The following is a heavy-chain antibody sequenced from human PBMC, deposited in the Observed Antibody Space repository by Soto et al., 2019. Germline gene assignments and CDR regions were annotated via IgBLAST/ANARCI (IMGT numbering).Heavy chain of an antibody. Sequence: EGSLRLSCAVSGFSSSSYAMAWVRQATGTGLEWVSSISGSGGNTYYADSAKGRFTISIDNSNNTLYLQMNSLRAEDTAVYYCARDPSYDFWNEFDXWGQGILVTGSX. V-gene: IGHV3-23*01. D-gene: IGHD3-3*01. CDR3: ARDPSYDFWNEFDX. CDR2: ISGSGGNT. J-gene: IGHJ4*02. CDR1: GFSSSSYA.